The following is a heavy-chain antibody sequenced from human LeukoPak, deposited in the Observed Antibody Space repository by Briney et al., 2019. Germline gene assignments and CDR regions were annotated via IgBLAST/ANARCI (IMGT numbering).Heavy chain of an antibody. CDR1: GGSISSYY. D-gene: IGHD3-9*01. CDR3: AGIRYFDWSRGYYYYMDV. V-gene: IGHV4-4*07. J-gene: IGHJ6*03. Sequence: SETLSLTCTVSGGSISSYYWSWIRQPAGKGLEWIGRIHTSGSTNYNPSLKSRVTMSVDTSKNQFSLKLSSVTAADTAVYYCAGIRYFDWSRGYYYYMDVWGKGTTVTISS. CDR2: IHTSGST.